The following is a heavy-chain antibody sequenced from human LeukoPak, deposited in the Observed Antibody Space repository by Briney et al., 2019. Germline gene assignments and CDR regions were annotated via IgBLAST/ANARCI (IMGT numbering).Heavy chain of an antibody. CDR3: AAHCSGGSCYSDYYYYGMDV. Sequence: ASVKVSCKVSGYTLTELSMHWVRHAPGKGLGWVGGFDPEDGETIYAQKFQGRVTMTEDTSTDTAYMELSSLRSEDTAVYYCAAHCSGGSCYSDYYYYGMDVWGKGTTVTVSS. V-gene: IGHV1-24*01. CDR2: FDPEDGET. D-gene: IGHD2-15*01. CDR1: GYTLTELS. J-gene: IGHJ6*04.